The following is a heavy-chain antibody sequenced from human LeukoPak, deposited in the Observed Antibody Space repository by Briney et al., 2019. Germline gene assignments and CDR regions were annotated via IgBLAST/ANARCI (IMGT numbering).Heavy chain of an antibody. CDR1: GYTFTSYG. V-gene: IGHV1-18*01. CDR3: AGEDYFDSSGYASWRFDI. CDR2: ISAYNGNT. Sequence: GASVKVSCKASGYTFTSYGISWVRQAPGQGLEWMGWISAYNGNTNYAQKLQGRVTMTTDTSTSTAYMELRSLRSDDTAVYYCAGEDYFDSSGYASWRFDIWGQGTMVTVSS. J-gene: IGHJ3*02. D-gene: IGHD3-22*01.